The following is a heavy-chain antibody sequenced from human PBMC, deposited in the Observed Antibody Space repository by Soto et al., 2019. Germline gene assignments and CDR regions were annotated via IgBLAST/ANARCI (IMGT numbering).Heavy chain of an antibody. CDR3: ARGFSSGGYDGGVSNYRYYYYYMDV. V-gene: IGHV3-48*04. D-gene: IGHD5-12*01. Sequence: GGSLRLSCAASGFTFSSYSMNWVRQAPGKGLEWVSYISSSSSTIYYADSVKGRFTISRDNAKNSLYLQMNSLRAEDTAVYYCARGFSSGGYDGGVSNYRYYYYYMDVWGKGTTVTVSS. CDR2: ISSSSSTI. J-gene: IGHJ6*03. CDR1: GFTFSSYS.